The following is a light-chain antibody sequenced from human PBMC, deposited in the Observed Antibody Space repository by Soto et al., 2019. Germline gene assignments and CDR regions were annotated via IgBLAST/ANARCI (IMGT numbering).Light chain of an antibody. J-gene: IGKJ3*01. CDR1: QSINNRY. CDR2: GAS. Sequence: EIVLTQSPGTLSWSPGDRATLSCRASQSINNRYLAWYQQKPGQAPRLLIYGASSRATGIPDRFIGSGSGTDFSLTISRLEPEDFAVYYCQPFGSSPGFTFGPGTKVDIK. V-gene: IGKV3-20*01. CDR3: QPFGSSPGFT.